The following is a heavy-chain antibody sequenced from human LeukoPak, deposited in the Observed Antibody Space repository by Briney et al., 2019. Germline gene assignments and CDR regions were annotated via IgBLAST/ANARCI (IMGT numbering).Heavy chain of an antibody. V-gene: IGHV4-59*08. J-gene: IGHJ4*02. D-gene: IGHD1-14*01. CDR1: GESISGFY. Sequence: SETLSLTCTVSGESISGFYWSWIRQPPGKGLEWIGYIYYSGSTNYNPSLKSRVTISIDTSKNQFSLKLSSVTAADTAVYYCARRARGNRAYFFDYWGQGILVTVSS. CDR2: IYYSGST. CDR3: ARRARGNRAYFFDY.